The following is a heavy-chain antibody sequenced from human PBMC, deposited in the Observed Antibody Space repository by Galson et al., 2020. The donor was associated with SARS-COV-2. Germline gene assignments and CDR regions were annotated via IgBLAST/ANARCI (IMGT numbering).Heavy chain of an antibody. CDR2: ISSSSSYI. Sequence: NSGGSLRLSCAASGFTISSYSMNWVRQAPEKGLEWVSSISSSSSYIYYADSVKGRFTISRDNAKNSLYLQMNSLRAEDTAVYYCARGGPIVGGNVDVWGKGTTVTVSS. CDR1: GFTISSYS. D-gene: IGHD1-26*01. J-gene: IGHJ6*04. CDR3: ARGGPIVGGNVDV. V-gene: IGHV3-21*01.